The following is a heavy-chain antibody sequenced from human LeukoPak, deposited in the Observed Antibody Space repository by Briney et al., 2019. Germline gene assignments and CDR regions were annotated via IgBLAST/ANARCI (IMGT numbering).Heavy chain of an antibody. V-gene: IGHV3-11*04. CDR2: ISSSSGTI. CDR3: ASGSGWFSFGS. J-gene: IGHJ4*02. Sequence: GGSLRLSCAASGFSFSDYYMSWIRQAPGKGLEWLSYISSSSGTIYYADSVKGRFTISRDNAQNSLFLQMNSLRAEDTAVYFCASGSGWFSFGSWGQGTLVTVSS. CDR1: GFSFSDYY. D-gene: IGHD6-19*01.